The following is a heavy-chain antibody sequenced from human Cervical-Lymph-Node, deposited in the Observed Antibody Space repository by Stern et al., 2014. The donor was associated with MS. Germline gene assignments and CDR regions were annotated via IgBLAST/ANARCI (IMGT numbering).Heavy chain of an antibody. Sequence: EVQLVESESEVKKPGESVKISCKGSGYTFSGYWIDWVRQRPGKGLEWMGTIYPGDSDTRYSPSFQGQVTISVDKSVTTAYLQWSSLKASDTAMYYCGRSWGLTDGSDIWGQGTMVTISS. V-gene: IGHV5-51*01. CDR2: IYPGDSDT. CDR3: GRSWGLTDGSDI. J-gene: IGHJ3*02. CDR1: GYTFSGYW. D-gene: IGHD3-16*01.